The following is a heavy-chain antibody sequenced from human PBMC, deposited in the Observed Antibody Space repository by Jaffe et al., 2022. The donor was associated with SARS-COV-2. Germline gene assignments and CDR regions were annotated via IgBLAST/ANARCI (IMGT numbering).Heavy chain of an antibody. CDR1: GFMFSTYW. D-gene: IGHD1-26*01. Sequence: EVQLVESGGGLVQPGGSLRLSCAASGFMFSTYWMSWVRQAPGKGLEWVANIRRDGSQMSYVESVKGRFSISRDNAKNSLYLQMNSLRAEDTAVYYCVRDNDEGATGDYWGQGTLVTVSS. V-gene: IGHV3-7*01. CDR2: IRRDGSQM. J-gene: IGHJ4*02. CDR3: VRDNDEGATGDY.